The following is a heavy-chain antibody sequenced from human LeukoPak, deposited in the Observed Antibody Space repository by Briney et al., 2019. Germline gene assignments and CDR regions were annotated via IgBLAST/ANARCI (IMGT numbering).Heavy chain of an antibody. CDR2: FDPEDGET. CDR1: GYTLTELS. D-gene: IGHD3-22*01. Sequence: GASVNVSCKVSGYTLTELSMHWVRQAPGKGLEWMGGFDPEDGETIYAQKLQGRVTMTTDTSTSTAYMELRSLRSDDTAVYYCARGSTARYYYDRSGYYRGAFDYWGQGTLVTVSS. J-gene: IGHJ4*02. V-gene: IGHV1-24*01. CDR3: ARGSTARYYYDRSGYYRGAFDY.